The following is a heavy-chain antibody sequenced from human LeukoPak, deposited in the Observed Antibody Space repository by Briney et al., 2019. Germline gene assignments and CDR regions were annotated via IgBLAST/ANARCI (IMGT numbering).Heavy chain of an antibody. Sequence: SETLSLTCAVYGGSFSDYYWSWIRPPPGKGLEWIGEINHSGSTNYNPSLKSRVTISVDTSKNQFSLKLSSVTAADTAVYYCVRGLYCSGGSCRFDYWGQGTLVTVSS. CDR3: VRGLYCSGGSCRFDY. CDR2: INHSGST. CDR1: GGSFSDYY. V-gene: IGHV4-34*01. J-gene: IGHJ4*02. D-gene: IGHD2-15*01.